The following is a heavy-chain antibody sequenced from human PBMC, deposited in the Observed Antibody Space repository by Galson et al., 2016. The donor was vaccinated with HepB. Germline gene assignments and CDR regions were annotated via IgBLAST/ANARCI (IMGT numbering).Heavy chain of an antibody. D-gene: IGHD6-13*01. CDR2: ISSDGTNK. J-gene: IGHJ4*02. V-gene: IGHV3-30*18. CDR1: GFTFSNFG. CDR3: AKAGSSSWYQWYDY. Sequence: SLRLSCAASGFTFSNFGMHWVRQAPGKGLEWVALISSDGTNKHYADSVTGRFTISRDESKNTVYLHMNSLRTNDTAVYYCAKAGSSSWYQWYDYWGQGALVTVSS.